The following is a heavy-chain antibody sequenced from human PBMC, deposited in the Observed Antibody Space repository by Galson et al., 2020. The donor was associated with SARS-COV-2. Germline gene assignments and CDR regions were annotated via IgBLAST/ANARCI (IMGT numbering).Heavy chain of an antibody. Sequence: SETLSLTCTVSGASSSSSSSYSWGWIRQPPGKGLEWIGSIYNSGGTHYNPSLKSRVTISIDTSANQFSLKVSSVTAADTAVYYCARYASATYFDSWGQGTLVTVSS. CDR1: GASSSSSSSY. CDR3: ARYASATYFDS. D-gene: IGHD2-15*01. V-gene: IGHV4-39*07. CDR2: IYNSGGT. J-gene: IGHJ4*02.